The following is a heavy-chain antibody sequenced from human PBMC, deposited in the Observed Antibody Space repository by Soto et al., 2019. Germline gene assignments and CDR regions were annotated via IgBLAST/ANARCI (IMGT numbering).Heavy chain of an antibody. Sequence: SETLSLTCTVSGGSISSGGYYWSWIRQHPGKGLEWIGYIYYSGSTYYNPSLKSRVTISVDTSKNQFSLKLSSVTAADTAVYYCARDRSLDLVQLWQVPYYSSGMDVWGQGTTGTVSS. D-gene: IGHD5-18*01. CDR3: ARDRSLDLVQLWQVPYYSSGMDV. J-gene: IGHJ6*02. CDR1: GGSISSGGYY. CDR2: IYYSGST. V-gene: IGHV4-31*03.